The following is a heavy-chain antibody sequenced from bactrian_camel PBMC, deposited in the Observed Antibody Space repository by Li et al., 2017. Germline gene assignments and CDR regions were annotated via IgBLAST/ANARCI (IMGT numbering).Heavy chain of an antibody. D-gene: IGHD1*01. CDR1: GSGPIHY. V-gene: IGHV3S53*01. CDR3: AAENFLCQPPIVTSRFEY. J-gene: IGHJ4*01. CDR2: LDCDGRA. Sequence: VQLVESGGASGQVGGSLRLSCSASGSGPIHYMGWFRQGPGKEREAVAMLDCDGRAAVTESVQARFTISQDKSKNIVYLQMRNLTPEDTAMYFCAAENFLCQPPIVTSRFEYWGQGTQVTVS.